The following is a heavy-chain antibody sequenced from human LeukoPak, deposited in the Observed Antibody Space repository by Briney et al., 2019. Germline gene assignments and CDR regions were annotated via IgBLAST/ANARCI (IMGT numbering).Heavy chain of an antibody. CDR3: ARHIGGCYSCGFDY. Sequence: PSETLSLTCTVSGGSISSSSYYWGWIRQPPGKGLEWIGSMHYSGTTYYNSSLESRVTKYVDTSKNQFSLMLSSATAADTAVYYCARHIGGCYSCGFDYWGQGILVTVSS. CDR1: GGSISSSSYY. D-gene: IGHD2-21*02. CDR2: MHYSGTT. V-gene: IGHV4-39*01. J-gene: IGHJ4*02.